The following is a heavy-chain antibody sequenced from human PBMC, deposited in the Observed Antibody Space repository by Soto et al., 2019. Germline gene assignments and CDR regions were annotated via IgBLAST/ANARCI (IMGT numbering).Heavy chain of an antibody. CDR2: IIPNFGTE. V-gene: IGHV1-69*12. D-gene: IGHD3-3*02. Sequence: QVELVQSGAEVKKPGSSMTVSCKASGGTFSIYAINWVRQAPGQGLEGKGGIIPNFGTENYAHRIQGRVTITADESTSTAYMELRSLRCAETAMYDCALDQENWHSGDPFHYWGQGTPVTVS. CDR3: ALDQENWHSGDPFHY. J-gene: IGHJ4*02. CDR1: GGTFSIYA.